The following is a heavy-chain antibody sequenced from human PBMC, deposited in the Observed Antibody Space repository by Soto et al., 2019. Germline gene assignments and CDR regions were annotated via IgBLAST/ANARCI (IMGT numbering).Heavy chain of an antibody. CDR1: GFTFSSYG. CDR2: IWYDGSNK. D-gene: IGHD6-19*01. V-gene: IGHV3-33*01. J-gene: IGHJ4*02. Sequence: GGSLRLSCAASGFTFSSYGMHWVRQAPGKGLEWVAVIWYDGSNKYYADSVKGRFTISRDNSKNTLYLQMNSLRAEDTAVYYCARDTPHHRSRGPAVAGKRIDYWGQGTLVTVSS. CDR3: ARDTPHHRSRGPAVAGKRIDY.